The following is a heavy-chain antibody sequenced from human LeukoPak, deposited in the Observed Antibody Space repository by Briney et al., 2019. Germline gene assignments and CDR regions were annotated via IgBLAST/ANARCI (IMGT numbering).Heavy chain of an antibody. Sequence: GESLKISCKASGYSFATYWIGWVRQMPGKGLEWMGMIYPGDSDVRYSPSFQGQVTMPADKSINTAYLQWSSLKASDTAIYYCARRYSTGYSYYFDYWGQGTLVTVPS. CDR3: ARRYSTGYSYYFDY. V-gene: IGHV5-51*01. D-gene: IGHD3-22*01. CDR1: GYSFATYW. J-gene: IGHJ4*02. CDR2: IYPGDSDV.